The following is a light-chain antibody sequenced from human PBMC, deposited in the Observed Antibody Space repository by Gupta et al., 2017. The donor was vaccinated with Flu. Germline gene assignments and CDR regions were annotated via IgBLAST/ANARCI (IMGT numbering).Light chain of an antibody. V-gene: IGKV3-15*01. J-gene: IGKJ1*01. CDR3: QQYDTGPPWT. Sequence: VIPQSPATLSFSPGERATLSCRASQRVSSSLAWYQQKHGQAPRRLIYGASTRATGIPARFSGSGSGTEFTLTINSLQSEDFSVYYWQQYDTGPPWTFGQGTKVEIK. CDR1: QRVSSS. CDR2: GAS.